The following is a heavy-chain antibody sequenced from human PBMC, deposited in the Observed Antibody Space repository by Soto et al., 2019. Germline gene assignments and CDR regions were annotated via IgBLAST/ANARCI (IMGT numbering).Heavy chain of an antibody. D-gene: IGHD1-26*01. J-gene: IGHJ4*02. Sequence: ASVKVSCKASGYTFTGYYMHWVRQAPGQGLEWMGGIIPNIGTANYAQKFQGRVTITTDESTSTAYMELSSLRSEDTAVYYCASPKWELLYYEFDYWGQGTLVTVSS. CDR3: ASPKWELLYYEFDY. V-gene: IGHV1-69*05. CDR1: GYTFTGYY. CDR2: IIPNIGTA.